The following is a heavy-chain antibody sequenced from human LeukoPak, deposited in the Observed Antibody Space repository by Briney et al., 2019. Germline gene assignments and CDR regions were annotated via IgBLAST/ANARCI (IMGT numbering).Heavy chain of an antibody. D-gene: IGHD3-3*01. J-gene: IGHJ3*02. CDR3: ARRRIFGVVINAFDI. CDR1: GGSFSGYY. CDR2: INHSGST. V-gene: IGHV4-34*01. Sequence: SETLSLTCAVYGGSFSGYYWSWIRQPPGKGLEWIGEINHSGSTNYNPSLKSRVTISVDTSKNQFSLKLSSVTAADTAVYYCARRRIFGVVINAFDIWGQGTMVTVSS.